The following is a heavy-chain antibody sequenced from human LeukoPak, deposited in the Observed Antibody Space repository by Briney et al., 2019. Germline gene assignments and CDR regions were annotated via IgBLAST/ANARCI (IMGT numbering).Heavy chain of an antibody. CDR2: INPNSGGT. J-gene: IGHJ6*02. V-gene: IGHV1-2*02. CDR1: GYTFTGYY. Sequence: GASVKVSFKASGYTFTGYYMHWVRQAPGQGLEWMGWINPNSGGTNYAQKFQGRVTMTRDTSISTAYMELSRLRSDDTAVYYCASKVNWDLREYDFWSGYSSGMDVWGQGTTVTVSS. CDR3: ASKVNWDLREYDFWSGYSSGMDV. D-gene: IGHD3-3*01.